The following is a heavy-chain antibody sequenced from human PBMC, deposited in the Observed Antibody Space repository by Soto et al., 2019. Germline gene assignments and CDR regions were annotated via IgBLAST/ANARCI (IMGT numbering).Heavy chain of an antibody. CDR3: ARVILDYFDY. Sequence: ASETLSLTCAVYGGSFSGYYWSWIRQPPGKGLEWIGEINHSGSTNYNPSLKSRVTISVDTSKNQFSLKLSSVTAADTAVYYCARVILDYFDYWGQGTLVTVSS. CDR2: INHSGST. J-gene: IGHJ4*02. CDR1: GGSFSGYY. V-gene: IGHV4-34*01.